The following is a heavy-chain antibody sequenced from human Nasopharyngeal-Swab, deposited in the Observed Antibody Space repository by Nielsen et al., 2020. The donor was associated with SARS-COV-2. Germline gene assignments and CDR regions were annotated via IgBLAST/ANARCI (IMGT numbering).Heavy chain of an antibody. Sequence: ASVKVSCKASGYNFIDFDINWVRQATGQGLEWMGWMSPNSGNTGYAEKFEGRVTMTRNIATNTAYMELTSLGFEDTAVYYCARGLGAPSSIWHWGPGTHVSVSS. J-gene: IGHJ1*01. CDR2: MSPNSGNT. D-gene: IGHD1-26*01. V-gene: IGHV1-8*01. CDR1: GYNFIDFD. CDR3: ARGLGAPSSIWH.